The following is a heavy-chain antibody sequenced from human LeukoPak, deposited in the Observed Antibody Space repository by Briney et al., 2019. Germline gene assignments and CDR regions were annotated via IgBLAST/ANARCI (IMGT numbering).Heavy chain of an antibody. J-gene: IGHJ4*02. CDR3: ARDSKRWGAAGFPGYFDY. CDR2: ISHDSRNK. V-gene: IGHV3-30*19. Sequence: PGGSLRLSCAAAGFTFSTYAMHWVRQPPGKGLEWLAYISHDSRNKHYTDSVKGRFTISRDNSKNTLYLEMNSLRAEDTAVYYCARDSKRWGAAGFPGYFDYWGQGTLVTVSS. CDR1: GFTFSTYA. D-gene: IGHD6-13*01.